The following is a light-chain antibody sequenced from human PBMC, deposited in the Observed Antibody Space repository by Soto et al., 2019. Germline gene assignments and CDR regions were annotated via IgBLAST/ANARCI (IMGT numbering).Light chain of an antibody. CDR3: NSYTSSSTWV. CDR2: EVS. Sequence: QSALTQPASMSGSPGQSITISCTGTSSDVGGHKYVSWYQQHPGKAPKLMIYEVSRRPSGVSHRFSGSKSGNTASLTISGLQAEDEADYYCNSYTSSSTWVFGGGTKLTVL. V-gene: IGLV2-14*01. CDR1: SSDVGGHKY. J-gene: IGLJ3*02.